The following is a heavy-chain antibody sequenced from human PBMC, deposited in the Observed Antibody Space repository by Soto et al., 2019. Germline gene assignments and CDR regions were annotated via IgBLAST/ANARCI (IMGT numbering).Heavy chain of an antibody. V-gene: IGHV1-2*04. D-gene: IGHD3-10*01. CDR1: GYTFTGYY. Sequence: GASVKVSCKASGYTFTGYYMHWVRQAPGQGLEWMGWINPNSGGTNYAQKFQGWVTMTRDTSISTAYMELSRLRSDDTAVYYCARSPYYYGSGSYFPYYFAYWGQGTLVTVSS. J-gene: IGHJ4*02. CDR3: ARSPYYYGSGSYFPYYFAY. CDR2: INPNSGGT.